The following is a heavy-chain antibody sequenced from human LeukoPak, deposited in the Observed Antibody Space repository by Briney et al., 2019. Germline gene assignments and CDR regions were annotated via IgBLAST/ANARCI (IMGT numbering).Heavy chain of an antibody. Sequence: SETLSLTCTVSGGSISSGGYYWSWIRQHPGKGLEWIGYIYYSGSTYYNPSLKSRVTISVDTSKNQFSLKLSSVTATDTAVCYCARGDYYDSSGYLVSWGQGTLVTVSS. V-gene: IGHV4-31*03. J-gene: IGHJ4*02. CDR3: ARGDYYDSSGYLVS. D-gene: IGHD3-22*01. CDR1: GGSISSGGYY. CDR2: IYYSGST.